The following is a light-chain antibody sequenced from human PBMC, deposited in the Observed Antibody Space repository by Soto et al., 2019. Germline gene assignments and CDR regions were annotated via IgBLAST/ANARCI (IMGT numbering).Light chain of an antibody. J-gene: IGLJ1*01. CDR1: RSNIGSKT. CDR3: AAWDDSLNGFYV. CDR2: SNN. Sequence: QSALTQPPSASGTPGQRVTISCYGRRSNIGSKTVNWYQQLPGTAPKLLIYSNNQRPSGVPDRFSGSKSGTSASLAISVLQSEDEADYYCAAWDDSLNGFYVFGTGTKVTVL. V-gene: IGLV1-44*01.